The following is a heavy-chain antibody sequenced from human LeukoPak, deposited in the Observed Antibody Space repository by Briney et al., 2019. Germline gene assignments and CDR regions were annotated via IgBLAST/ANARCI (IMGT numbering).Heavy chain of an antibody. CDR3: ARTQLVIYYYYYMDV. J-gene: IGHJ6*03. Sequence: ASVKVSCKASGGTFSSYAISWERQAPGQGLEWMGWINPNSGGTNYAQKFQGRVTMTRDTSISTAYMELSRLRSDDTAVYYCARTQLVIYYYYYMDVWGKGTTVTVSS. D-gene: IGHD6-6*01. CDR1: GGTFSSYA. CDR2: INPNSGGT. V-gene: IGHV1-2*02.